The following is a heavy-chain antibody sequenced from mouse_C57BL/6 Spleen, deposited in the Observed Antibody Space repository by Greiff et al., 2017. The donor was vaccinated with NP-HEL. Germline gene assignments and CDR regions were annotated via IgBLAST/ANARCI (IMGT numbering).Heavy chain of an antibody. J-gene: IGHJ2*01. V-gene: IGHV5-4*01. CDR2: ISDGGSYT. Sequence: EVKLMESGGGLVKPGGSLKLSCAASGFTFSSYAMSWVRQTPEKRLEWVATISDGGSYTYYPDNVKGRFTISRDNAKNNLYLQMSHLKSEDTAMYYCARDQLGPGYFDYWGQGTTLTVSS. CDR1: GFTFSSYA. CDR3: ARDQLGPGYFDY. D-gene: IGHD4-1*02.